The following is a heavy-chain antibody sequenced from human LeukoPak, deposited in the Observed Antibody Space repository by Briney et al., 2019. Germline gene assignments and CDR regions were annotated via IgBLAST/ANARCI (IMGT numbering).Heavy chain of an antibody. D-gene: IGHD3-3*01. CDR2: IYSGGST. V-gene: IGHV3-53*01. CDR1: GFTVSSNY. CDR3: ARQIYDFWSGYYHLDY. J-gene: IGHJ4*02. Sequence: GGSLRLSCAASGFTVSSNYMSWVRQAPGKGLEWVSVIYSGGSTYYADSVKGRFTISRDNSKNTLYLQMNSLRAEDTAVYYCARQIYDFWSGYYHLDYWGQGTLVTVSS.